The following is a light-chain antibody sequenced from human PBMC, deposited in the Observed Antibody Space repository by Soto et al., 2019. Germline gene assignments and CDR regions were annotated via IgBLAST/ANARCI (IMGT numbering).Light chain of an antibody. CDR2: EVS. V-gene: IGLV2-8*01. CDR1: SSDVGGYNY. CDR3: SSYGCSSTVV. Sequence: QSALTQPPSASGSPGQSVTISCTGSSSDVGGYNYVSWYQQHPGKAPKLMIYEVSKRPSGVPDRLSGSKSGNTASLTVSGLQAEDEADYYCSSYGCSSTVVFGGGTKLTVL. J-gene: IGLJ2*01.